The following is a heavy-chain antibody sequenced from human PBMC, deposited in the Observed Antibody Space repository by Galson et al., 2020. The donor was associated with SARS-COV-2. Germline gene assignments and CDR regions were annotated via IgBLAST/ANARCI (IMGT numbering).Heavy chain of an antibody. J-gene: IGHJ5*02. CDR2: ITHIYYRGNS. CDR1: GGSISSGGHS. Sequence: SETLSLTCTVTGGSISSGGHSWAWVRQHPGKGLEWIGYITHIYYRGNSHYNPSLKSRVSISLDTSKNQISLKLSSVTAADTAMYYCGRVRAMLRGGVRGNWLDTWGQGSLVTVSS. CDR3: GRVRAMLRGGVRGNWLDT. V-gene: IGHV4-31*03. D-gene: IGHD3-10*01.